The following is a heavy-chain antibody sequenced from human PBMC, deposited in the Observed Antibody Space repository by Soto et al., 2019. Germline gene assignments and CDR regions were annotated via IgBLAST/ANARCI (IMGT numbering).Heavy chain of an antibody. CDR2: IYPSGST. Sequence: QVQLQESGPGLVKASETVSLTCTVSGGSISRYCWRWIRQPSGKGLEWIGRIYPSGSTNYSPSLKSRVTMSVDTSKNQLSLKLSSVTAADTAVYYCARGEIGNGYGMDVWGQGTTLTVSS. CDR1: GGSISRYC. J-gene: IGHJ6*02. CDR3: ARGEIGNGYGMDV. D-gene: IGHD2-8*01. V-gene: IGHV4-4*07.